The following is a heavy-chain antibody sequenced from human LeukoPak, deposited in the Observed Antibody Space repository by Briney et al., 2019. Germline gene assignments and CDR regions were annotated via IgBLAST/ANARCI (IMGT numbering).Heavy chain of an antibody. CDR1: GFTFSSYA. CDR3: AKVRRDSGTTTKGGFDY. V-gene: IGHV3-23*01. Sequence: GGSLRLSCAASGFTFSSYAMSWVRQAPGKGLEWVSANSSSGGSTYYADSVKGRFTISRDNSKNTLYLQMNSLRAEDTAVYYCAKVRRDSGTTTKGGFDYWGQGTLVTVSS. J-gene: IGHJ4*02. D-gene: IGHD4-11*01. CDR2: NSSSGGST.